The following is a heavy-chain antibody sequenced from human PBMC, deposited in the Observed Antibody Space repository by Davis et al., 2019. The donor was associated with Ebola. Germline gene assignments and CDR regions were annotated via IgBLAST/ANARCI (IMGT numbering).Heavy chain of an antibody. Sequence: ASVKVSCKASGYTFSSYGISWVRQAPGQGPEWVGWISAYNGYSNYTQKFQGRVTMTREKSTSTAYMELRSLRSDDTAVYYCARFDFWSGYYADYWGQGTLITVSS. V-gene: IGHV1-18*01. CDR3: ARFDFWSGYYADY. D-gene: IGHD3-3*01. CDR2: ISAYNGYS. CDR1: GYTFSSYG. J-gene: IGHJ4*02.